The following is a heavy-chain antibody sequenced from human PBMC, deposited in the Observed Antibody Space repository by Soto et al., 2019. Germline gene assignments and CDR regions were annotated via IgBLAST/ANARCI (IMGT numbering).Heavy chain of an antibody. CDR1: GFTFSSYG. CDR2: ISYDGSNK. V-gene: IGHV3-30*18. CDR3: AKDRYCSSTSCFTGLYYYYGMDV. D-gene: IGHD2-2*01. Sequence: PGGSLRLSCAASGFTFSSYGMHWVRQAPGKGLEWVAVISYDGSNKYYADSVKGRFTISRDNSKNTLYLQMNSLRAEDTAVYYCAKDRYCSSTSCFTGLYYYYGMDVWGQGT. J-gene: IGHJ6*02.